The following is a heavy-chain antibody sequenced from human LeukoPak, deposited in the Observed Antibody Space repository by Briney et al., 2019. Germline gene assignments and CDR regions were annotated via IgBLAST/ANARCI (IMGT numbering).Heavy chain of an antibody. Sequence: ASVNDSCKTCGYTFTKNGINGVRQAPGQGREGMGWISVYNCKTKYSQRLQGRVSITTDTSTSTAYMELRSLRSDDTAVYYCARGLRWYLAATPGAFDIWGQGTLVTVSS. CDR2: ISVYNCKT. J-gene: IGHJ3*02. CDR1: GYTFTKNG. D-gene: IGHD2-15*01. V-gene: IGHV1-18*04. CDR3: ARGLRWYLAATPGAFDI.